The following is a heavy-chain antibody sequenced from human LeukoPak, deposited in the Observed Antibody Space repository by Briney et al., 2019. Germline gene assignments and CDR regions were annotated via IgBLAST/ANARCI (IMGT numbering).Heavy chain of an antibody. D-gene: IGHD3-10*01. CDR1: GFTFSIYW. CDR3: AGDHGSGSFDDY. CDR2: IKQDGSEE. J-gene: IGHJ4*02. Sequence: QTGGSLRLSCAASGFTFSIYWMSWVRQAPGKGLEWVANIKQDGSEEYYVDSVKGRFTISRDNAKNSLYLQMNSLRADDTAVYYCAGDHGSGSFDDYWGQGTLVTVSS. V-gene: IGHV3-7*01.